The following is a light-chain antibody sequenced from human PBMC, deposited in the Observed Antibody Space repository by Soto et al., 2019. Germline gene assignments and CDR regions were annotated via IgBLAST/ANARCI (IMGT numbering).Light chain of an antibody. J-gene: IGKJ3*01. Sequence: DIQMPQSPTSLSASVGDRVTITCRASQGIRNYVAWYQQIPGKAPKLLIYAASTLQSGVPSRFSGSGSGTDFTLTINGLQPEDVATYSCQKYSSVPVFGPGTKVDIK. CDR3: QKYSSVPV. V-gene: IGKV1-27*01. CDR2: AAS. CDR1: QGIRNY.